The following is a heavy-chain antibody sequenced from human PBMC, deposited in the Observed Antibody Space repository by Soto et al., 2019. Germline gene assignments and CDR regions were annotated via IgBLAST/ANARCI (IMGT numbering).Heavy chain of an antibody. V-gene: IGHV3-15*07. CDR2: IKSKTDGGTT. Sequence: GGSLRLSCAGSGFTFSNAWMNWVGQAPGKGLEWVGRIKSKTDGGTTDYAAPVKGRFTISRDDSKNTLYLQMHSLKTEDTAVYYSTTDYRTNYDFSNSCYSGFGYRGQGTLVTVSS. CDR3: TTDYRTNYDFSNSCYSGFGY. D-gene: IGHD3-3*01. J-gene: IGHJ4*02. CDR1: GFTFSNAW.